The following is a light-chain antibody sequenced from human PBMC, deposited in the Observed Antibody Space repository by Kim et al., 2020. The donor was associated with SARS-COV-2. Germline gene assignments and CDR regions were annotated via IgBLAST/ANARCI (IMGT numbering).Light chain of an antibody. Sequence: SSELTQDPAVSVALGQTIRITCQGDSLRTYYASWYQQKPGQAPILVFYGRNNRPSRIPDRFSGSSSGNTASLTVTGAQAVDEADYYCNSRDNSGDHVVFGGGTQLTVL. J-gene: IGLJ3*02. V-gene: IGLV3-19*01. CDR1: SLRTYY. CDR3: NSRDNSGDHVV. CDR2: GRN.